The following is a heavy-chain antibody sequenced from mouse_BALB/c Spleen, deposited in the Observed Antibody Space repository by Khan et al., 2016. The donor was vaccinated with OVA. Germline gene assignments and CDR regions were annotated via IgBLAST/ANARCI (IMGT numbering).Heavy chain of an antibody. Sequence: DLVKPGASVKLSCKASGYTFTSYWINWIKQRPGQGLEWIGRIGPGSSNAYYNHMFKDMATLTVDTSSNTAYIQLSSLSSEDSAAFFSARENYYGRNCYAMDYWGQGTSVTVSA. CDR1: GYTFTSYW. CDR2: IGPGSSNA. J-gene: IGHJ4*01. V-gene: IGHV1S41*01. CDR3: ARENYYGRNCYAMDY. D-gene: IGHD1-1*01.